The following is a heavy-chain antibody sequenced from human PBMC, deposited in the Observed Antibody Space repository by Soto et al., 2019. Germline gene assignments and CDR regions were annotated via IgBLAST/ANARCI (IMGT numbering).Heavy chain of an antibody. Sequence: GASVKLSCKASGGTFSSYAISWVRQAPGQGLEWMGGIIPIFGTANYAQKFQGRVTITADESTSTAYMELSSLRSEDTAVYYCAGKPRIVGATPGSYYYYYGMDVWGQGTTVTVSS. V-gene: IGHV1-69*13. J-gene: IGHJ6*02. D-gene: IGHD1-26*01. CDR3: AGKPRIVGATPGSYYYYYGMDV. CDR1: GGTFSSYA. CDR2: IIPIFGTA.